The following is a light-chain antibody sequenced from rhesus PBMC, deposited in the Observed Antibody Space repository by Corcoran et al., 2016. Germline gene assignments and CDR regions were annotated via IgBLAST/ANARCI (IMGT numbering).Light chain of an antibody. CDR1: QSVGSY. V-gene: IGKV3-24*04. J-gene: IGKJ3*01. CDR2: GAS. CDR3: QQSSNLFT. Sequence: ETVVTQSPATLSLSPGERATLSCRASQSVGSYLAWYQQKPGQAPRLLIYGASSRATGIPDRFSGSGSGTDFTLTISSLGPEDVGVYYCQQSSNLFTFGPGTKLDIK.